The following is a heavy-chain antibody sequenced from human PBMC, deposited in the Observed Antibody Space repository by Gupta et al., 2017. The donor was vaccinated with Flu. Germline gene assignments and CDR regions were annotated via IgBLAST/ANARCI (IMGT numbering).Heavy chain of an antibody. CDR2: ISYDGSNK. D-gene: IGHD1-26*01. J-gene: IGHJ4*02. Sequence: QVQLVESGGGVVQPGRSLRLSCAASGFTFSSYGMHWVRQAPGKGLEWVAVISYDGSNKYYADSVKGRFTISRDNSKNTLYLQMNSLRAEDTAVYYCAKGAVGAPNHPLQYYFDYWGQGTLVTVSS. CDR1: GFTFSSYG. CDR3: AKGAVGAPNHPLQYYFDY. V-gene: IGHV3-30*18.